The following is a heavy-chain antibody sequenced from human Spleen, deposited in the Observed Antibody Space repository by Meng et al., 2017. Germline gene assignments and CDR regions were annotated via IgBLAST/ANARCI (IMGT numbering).Heavy chain of an antibody. J-gene: IGHJ4*02. CDR2: IDPKSGDT. D-gene: IGHD6-13*01. Sequence: QGQLVAAGAEVKNPGASVKVSCKPSGYNFPDYWLHWVRRAPGQGLEWMGRIDPKSGDTHYAQRFQGRVTMTGDTSISTAYMELSGLRSDDTAMYYCARDEDISAAGKLFGDYWGQGTLVTVSS. V-gene: IGHV1-2*06. CDR3: ARDEDISAAGKLFGDY. CDR1: GYNFPDYW.